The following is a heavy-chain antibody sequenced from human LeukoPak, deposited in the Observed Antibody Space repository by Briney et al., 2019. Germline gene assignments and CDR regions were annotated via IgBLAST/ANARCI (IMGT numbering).Heavy chain of an antibody. Sequence: SESLSLTCTVSGGSISSSSYYWGWIRQPPGKGLEWIGSIYYSGSTYYNPSLKSRVTISVDTSKNQFSLKLSSVTAADTAVYYCARHESYYDYAFDIWGQGTMVTVSS. CDR1: GGSISSSSYY. D-gene: IGHD3-22*01. J-gene: IGHJ3*02. CDR2: IYYSGST. V-gene: IGHV4-39*01. CDR3: ARHESYYDYAFDI.